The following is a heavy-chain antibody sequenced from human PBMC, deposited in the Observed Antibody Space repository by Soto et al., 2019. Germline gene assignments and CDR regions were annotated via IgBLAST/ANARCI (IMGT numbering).Heavy chain of an antibody. Sequence: QVQLVQSGAEVKKPGSSVKVSCTASGGTFNSYTINWVRQAPGEGLEWVGRVNPIVSMSNYAQKFQGRVTMTADKSTNTAYMALTRLRSEDTAAYFCATSYGSGSTHFDFWGQGTLVTVSS. CDR2: VNPIVSMS. J-gene: IGHJ4*02. V-gene: IGHV1-69*02. D-gene: IGHD3-10*01. CDR1: GGTFNSYT. CDR3: ATSYGSGSTHFDF.